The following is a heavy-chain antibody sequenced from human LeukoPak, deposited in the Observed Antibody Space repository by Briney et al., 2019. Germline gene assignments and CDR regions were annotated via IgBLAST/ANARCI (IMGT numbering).Heavy chain of an antibody. J-gene: IGHJ4*02. CDR3: ARGNYLDRGGCVDY. CDR1: GFTFNNYG. Sequence: GGSLRLSCAASGFTFNNYGMHWVRQAPGKGLEYVSAISKNGDSSYYASSVKGRFTMSRDNSKNTRYLQMGSLKVDYMAVYYCARGNYLDRGGCVDYWGQGTLVTVSS. V-gene: IGHV3-64*01. CDR2: ISKNGDSS. D-gene: IGHD3-22*01.